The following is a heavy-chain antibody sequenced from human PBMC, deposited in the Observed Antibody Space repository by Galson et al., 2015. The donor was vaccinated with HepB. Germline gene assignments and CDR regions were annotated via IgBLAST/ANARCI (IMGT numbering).Heavy chain of an antibody. J-gene: IGHJ4*02. V-gene: IGHV6-1*01. CDR1: GDSVSSNSAA. Sequence: CAISGDSVSSNSAAWNWIRQSPSRGLEWLGRTYYRSKWYNDYAVSVKSRITINPDTSKNQFSLRLNSVTPEDTAVYYCARGSGGYSGHVTFDYWGQGTLVTVSS. CDR3: ARGSGGYSGHVTFDY. D-gene: IGHD5-12*01. CDR2: TYYRSKWYN.